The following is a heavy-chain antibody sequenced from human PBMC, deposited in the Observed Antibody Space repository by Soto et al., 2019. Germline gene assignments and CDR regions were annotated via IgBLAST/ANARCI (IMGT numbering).Heavy chain of an antibody. D-gene: IGHD3-10*01. J-gene: IGHJ6*02. CDR1: GVSFNNNG. V-gene: IGHV1-69*01. Sequence: QVQLVQSGAEVKKPGSSVKVSCKTSGVSFNNNGIGWVRQAPGHGLEWMGGVSPPFRTSNYARKFQGRISITADASTGTVNMELSRLSYEDTAHHYCARVLYYGSGSYSPYSMHVWGQGTTVTVSS. CDR2: VSPPFRTS. CDR3: ARVLYYGSGSYSPYSMHV.